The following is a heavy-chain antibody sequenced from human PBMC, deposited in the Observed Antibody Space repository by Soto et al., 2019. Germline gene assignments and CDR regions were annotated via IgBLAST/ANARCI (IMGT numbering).Heavy chain of an antibody. CDR1: GYTFTIYW. D-gene: IGHD4-17*01. CDR2: IYPSDSDT. V-gene: IGHV5-51*01. CDR3: ARPANTVADRFDL. Sequence: GESLKISCQVSGYTFTIYWIGWVRPMPGKGLEWMGIIYPSDSDTRYSPSFQGKVPISADQSINTAYLQWDSLKASDTVIKYCARPANTVADRFDLCGQGTPVTVTS. J-gene: IGHJ4*02.